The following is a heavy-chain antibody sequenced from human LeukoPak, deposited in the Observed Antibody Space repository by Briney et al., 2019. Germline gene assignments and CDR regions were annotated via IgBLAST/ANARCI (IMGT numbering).Heavy chain of an antibody. CDR3: ARGDDYGGAWYYFDD. Sequence: GGSLRLSCAASGFTFSSYNMNWVRQAPAMGLERVSFISSTGNTIYYADSVKGRFTISRDNAKNSLYLQMNSLRAEDTAEYYCARGDDYGGAWYYFDDWGQGTLVTVSS. CDR1: GFTFSSYN. D-gene: IGHD4-23*01. CDR2: ISSTGNTI. V-gene: IGHV3-48*01. J-gene: IGHJ4*02.